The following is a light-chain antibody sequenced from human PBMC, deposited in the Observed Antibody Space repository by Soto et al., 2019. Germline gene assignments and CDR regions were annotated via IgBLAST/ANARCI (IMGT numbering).Light chain of an antibody. CDR1: QTIDNY. J-gene: IGKJ2*01. V-gene: IGKV1-27*01. CDR2: AAS. Sequence: DIQMTQSPSSLSASVGDRVTITCRASQTIDNYLAWYQQKPGQVPNLLIYAASTLQSGVPSRFSGSGSGTDFTLTISSLQPEDVATYYCQRCNSAPYTFGQGTKVEIK. CDR3: QRCNSAPYT.